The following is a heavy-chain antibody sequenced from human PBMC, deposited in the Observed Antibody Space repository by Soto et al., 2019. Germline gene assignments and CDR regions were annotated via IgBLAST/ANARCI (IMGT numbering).Heavy chain of an antibody. V-gene: IGHV3-72*01. Sequence: EVQLVESGGGLVQPGGSLRLSCAASGFTFSDHYMDWVRQAPGKGLEWVGRSKNKADSYTTEYAASVKGRFSIPRDGSKISLFLQMNSVKTEDTAVYYCTVWGSGNDFGAAWGQGILVTVSS. J-gene: IGHJ4*02. CDR1: GFTFSDHY. CDR2: SKNKADSYTT. D-gene: IGHD3-10*01. CDR3: TVWGSGNDFGAA.